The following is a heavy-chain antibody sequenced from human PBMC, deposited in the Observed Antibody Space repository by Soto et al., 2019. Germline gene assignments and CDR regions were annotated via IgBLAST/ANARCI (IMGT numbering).Heavy chain of an antibody. V-gene: IGHV3-23*01. Sequence: GSLRLSCAAYGFTFSSYAMSWVRQAPGKGLAWVSSISGSGGNTYYADSVKGRFTISRDNSKNTLYLQMNSLRAEDTAVYYCAKDLNDFWSGSDYWGQGTLVTVSS. D-gene: IGHD3-3*01. CDR1: GFTFSSYA. CDR2: ISGSGGNT. CDR3: AKDLNDFWSGSDY. J-gene: IGHJ4*02.